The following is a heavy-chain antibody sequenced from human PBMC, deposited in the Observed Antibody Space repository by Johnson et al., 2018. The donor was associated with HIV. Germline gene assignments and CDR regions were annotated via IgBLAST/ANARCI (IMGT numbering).Heavy chain of an antibody. CDR2: ITWNSGSI. CDR1: GFTFDNYA. V-gene: IGHV3-9*01. D-gene: IGHD2-15*01. J-gene: IGHJ3*02. CDR3: AKDRGFYPAGWGDYSLNAFDI. Sequence: QLVESGGGLVQPGRSLRLSCAASGFTFDNYAMHWVRQAPGKGLEWVSGITWNSGSIGYADSVKGRFTISRDNAKNSLYLQMNSLRPEDTALYYCAKDRGFYPAGWGDYSLNAFDIWGQGTMVTVSS.